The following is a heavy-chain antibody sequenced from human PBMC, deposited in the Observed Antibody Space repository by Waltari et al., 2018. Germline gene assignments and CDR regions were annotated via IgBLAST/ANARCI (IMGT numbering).Heavy chain of an antibody. CDR1: GYSISNGYD. CDR3: ARDPGGDIVVVPAANHFDY. J-gene: IGHJ4*02. Sequence: QLPLQESGPGLVKPSETLSLTCTLSGYSISNGYDWAWNRQPLGKGLEWIGSIYHSGSTDYNPSLKSRVTIAVDTSKNQCSLKLSSVTAADTAVYYCARDPGGDIVVVPAANHFDYWGQGTLVTVSS. V-gene: IGHV4-38-2*02. D-gene: IGHD2-2*01. CDR2: IYHSGST.